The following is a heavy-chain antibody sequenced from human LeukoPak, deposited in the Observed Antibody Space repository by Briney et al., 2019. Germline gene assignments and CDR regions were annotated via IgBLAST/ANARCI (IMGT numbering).Heavy chain of an antibody. J-gene: IGHJ4*02. Sequence: PGGSLRLSCAASGFTFGTFAFSWVRQAPGKGLEWVSSITGDGSTYYADSVKGRFTISRDTSSNTLYLQMNSLRAEDTALYYCAKGHYDFRDYWGQGTLVTVSS. CDR1: GFTFGTFA. CDR3: AKGHYDFRDY. D-gene: IGHD3-3*01. CDR2: ITGDGST. V-gene: IGHV3-23*01.